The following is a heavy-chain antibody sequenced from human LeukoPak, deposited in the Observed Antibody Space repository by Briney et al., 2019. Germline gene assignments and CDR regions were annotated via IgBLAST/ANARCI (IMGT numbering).Heavy chain of an antibody. CDR2: IYYTGST. V-gene: IGHV4-59*01. J-gene: IGHJ4*02. CDR3: ASNTGTVFDY. D-gene: IGHD7-27*01. CDR1: GGSISSNY. Sequence: SETLSLTCTVSGGSISSNYWSWIRQPPGKGLEWIGYIYYTGSTNYNPSLRSRVTISLEMSKQQFSLNLTSVTAADTAVYYCASNTGTVFDYWGQGALVTVSS.